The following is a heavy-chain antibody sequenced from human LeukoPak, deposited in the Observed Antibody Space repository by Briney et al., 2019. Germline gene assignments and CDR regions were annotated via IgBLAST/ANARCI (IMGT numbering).Heavy chain of an antibody. J-gene: IGHJ4*02. D-gene: IGHD5-18*01. V-gene: IGHV4-30-2*01. CDR3: ARGYSSGTD. CDR2: ISHSGTT. Sequence: PSQTLSLTCTVSGGSISSGGYYWSWIRQPPEKGLEWIGEISHSGTTNFNPSLKSRVTISVDKSKNQFSLKLTSVTAADTAVYYCARGYSSGTDWGQGTLVTVSS. CDR1: GGSISSGGYY.